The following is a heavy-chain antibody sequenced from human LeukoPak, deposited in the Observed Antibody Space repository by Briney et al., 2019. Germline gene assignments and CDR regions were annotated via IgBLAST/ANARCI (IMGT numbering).Heavy chain of an antibody. CDR1: GFTFSSYA. J-gene: IGHJ4*02. D-gene: IGHD3-22*01. Sequence: GGSLRLSCAASGFTFSSYAMSWVRQAPGKGLEWVSAISGSGGSTYYADSVKGRFTISRDNSKNTLYLQMNSLRAEDTAVYYCAKEGHYYDSSGYYPYYFDYWGQGTLVTVSS. CDR2: ISGSGGST. V-gene: IGHV3-23*01. CDR3: AKEGHYYDSSGYYPYYFDY.